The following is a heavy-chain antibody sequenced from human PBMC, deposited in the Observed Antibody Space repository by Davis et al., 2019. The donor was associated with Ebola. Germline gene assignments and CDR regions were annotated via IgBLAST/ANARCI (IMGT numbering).Heavy chain of an antibody. Sequence: PSETLSLTCTVSGGSISSYYWSWIRQPPGKGLEWIGYIYYSGSTNYNPSLKSRVTISVGTSKNQFSLKLSSVTAADTAVYYCARGGQEGVVVPAAYYFDYWGQGTLVTVSS. CDR3: ARGGQEGVVVPAAYYFDY. CDR1: GGSISSYY. D-gene: IGHD2-2*01. V-gene: IGHV4-59*08. CDR2: IYYSGST. J-gene: IGHJ4*02.